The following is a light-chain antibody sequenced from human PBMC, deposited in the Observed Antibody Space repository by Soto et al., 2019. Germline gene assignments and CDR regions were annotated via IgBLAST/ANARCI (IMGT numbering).Light chain of an antibody. J-gene: IGKJ1*01. V-gene: IGKV1-39*01. CDR3: QQSYSAPRT. CDR1: QSLATY. Sequence: DIQMTQSPSSLSASVGDRVTITCRASQSLATYLNWYQQKPGKAPKLLIYAASSLQSGVPSRFSGSESGTDFTLTISSLQPDDFATYYCQQSYSAPRTFGQGTKVEIK. CDR2: AAS.